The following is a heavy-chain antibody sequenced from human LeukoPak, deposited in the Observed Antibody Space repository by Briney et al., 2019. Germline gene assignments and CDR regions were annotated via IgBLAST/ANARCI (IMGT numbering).Heavy chain of an antibody. Sequence: PGGSLRLSCAASGFTFSSYGMHWVSQAPGKGLEWVAVISYDGSNKYYADSVKGRFTISRDNSKNTLYLQMNSLRVEDTAVYYCAKDDSGDGVYWGQGTLVTVSS. V-gene: IGHV3-30*18. CDR1: GFTFSSYG. CDR3: AKDDSGDGVY. CDR2: ISYDGSNK. J-gene: IGHJ4*02. D-gene: IGHD2-21*01.